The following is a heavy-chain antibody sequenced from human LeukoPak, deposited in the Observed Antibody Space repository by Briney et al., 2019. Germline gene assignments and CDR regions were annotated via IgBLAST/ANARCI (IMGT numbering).Heavy chain of an antibody. CDR2: INRG. Sequence: GSLRLSCGASGFTFSSYGMSWVRQAPGKGLEWIGEINRGDYNPSLKSRVTISVDTSKNQFSLKLTSVTAADTGVYYCARGSSHFDKWGQGTLVTVSS. J-gene: IGHJ4*02. CDR3: ARGSSHFDK. V-gene: IGHV4-34*01. CDR1: GFTFSSYG.